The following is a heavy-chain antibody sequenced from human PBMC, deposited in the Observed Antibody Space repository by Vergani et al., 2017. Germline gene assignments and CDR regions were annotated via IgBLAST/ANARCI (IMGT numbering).Heavy chain of an antibody. D-gene: IGHD3-10*01. CDR2: IYPGDSEA. CDR3: ASGGHGSENGGALQL. Sequence: EKQLVQSGSETKKPGESLKIFCQAFGYIFSNFWIGWVRQRSGRGLEWMGIIYPGDSEAKSNPTFRGQVIFSVDTSVNTAYLQWRSLQASDTATYFCASGGHGSENGGALQLWGQGTNITVSS. CDR1: GYIFSNFW. J-gene: IGHJ3*01. V-gene: IGHV5-51*01.